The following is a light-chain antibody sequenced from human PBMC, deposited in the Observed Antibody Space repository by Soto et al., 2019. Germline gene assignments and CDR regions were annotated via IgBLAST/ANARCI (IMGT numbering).Light chain of an antibody. V-gene: IGLV1-47*02. Sequence: QSVLTQPPSASGTPGQRVTISCSGSTSNIGSNFVYWYQQLPGTAPKLLIYSNNQWPSGVPDRFSGSKSGTSAFLAISGLRSEDEADYYCAAWDDSLSGPVFGGGTKLTVL. CDR2: SNN. CDR1: TSNIGSNF. J-gene: IGLJ3*02. CDR3: AAWDDSLSGPV.